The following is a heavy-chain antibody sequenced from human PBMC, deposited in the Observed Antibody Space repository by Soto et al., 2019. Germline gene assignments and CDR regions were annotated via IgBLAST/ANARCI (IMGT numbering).Heavy chain of an antibody. CDR3: ERGGYDYPDY. CDR2: ISYDGSNK. J-gene: IGHJ4*02. V-gene: IGHV3-30-3*01. D-gene: IGHD6-13*01. CDR1: GFTFSSYA. Sequence: QVQLVESGGGVVQPGRSLRLSCAASGFTFSSYAMHLVRQAPGKGLEWVSVISYDGSNKYYADSVKGRFTISRDNSKNTLYLQMNSLRAEDTAVYYCERGGYDYPDYWGQGTLVTVSS.